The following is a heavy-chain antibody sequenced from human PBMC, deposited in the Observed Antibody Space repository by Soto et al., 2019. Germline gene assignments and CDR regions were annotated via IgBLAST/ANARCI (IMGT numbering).Heavy chain of an antibody. CDR2: ISAYNGNT. Sequence: GASVRGSWKAAGYTFTSYCISWGRQAPGQGLEWMGWISAYNGNTNYAQKLQGRVTMTTDTSTSTAYMELRSLRSDDTAVYYCARVRLHIVVVTAIPDAFDIWGQGTMVTVSS. D-gene: IGHD2-21*02. CDR1: GYTFTSYC. V-gene: IGHV1-18*01. J-gene: IGHJ3*02. CDR3: ARVRLHIVVVTAIPDAFDI.